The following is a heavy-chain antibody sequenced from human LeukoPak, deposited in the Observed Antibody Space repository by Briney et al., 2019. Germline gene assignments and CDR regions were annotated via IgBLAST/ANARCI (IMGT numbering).Heavy chain of an antibody. Sequence: EGSLRLSCAASGFTFSGYAMSWVRQAPGKGLEWVSAITTSGDNAYYVDSVKGRFTMSRDNSKNTLYLQMNSLGADDTAVYYCARDHDNFFDYWGQGTLVSVST. CDR2: ITTSGDNA. J-gene: IGHJ4*02. CDR1: GFTFSGYA. CDR3: ARDHDNFFDY. D-gene: IGHD3-9*01. V-gene: IGHV3-23*01.